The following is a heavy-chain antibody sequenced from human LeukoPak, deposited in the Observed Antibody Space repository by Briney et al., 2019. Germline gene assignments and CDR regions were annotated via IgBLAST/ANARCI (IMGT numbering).Heavy chain of an antibody. V-gene: IGHV4-34*01. CDR3: ARDQVPADYDFWSGYLFDY. CDR1: GGSFSGYY. Sequence: SETLSLTCAVYGGSFSGYYWSWIRQPPGKGLEWIGEINHSGSTNYNPSLKSRVTISVDTSKNQFSLKLSSVTAADTAVYYCARDQVPADYDFWSGYLFDYWGQGTLVTVSS. D-gene: IGHD3-3*01. J-gene: IGHJ4*02. CDR2: INHSGST.